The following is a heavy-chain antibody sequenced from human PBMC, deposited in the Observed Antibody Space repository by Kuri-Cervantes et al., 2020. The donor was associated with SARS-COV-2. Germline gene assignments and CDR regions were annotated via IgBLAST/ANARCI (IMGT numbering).Heavy chain of an antibody. CDR3: AREYSSSWYARPDYYYGMDV. J-gene: IGHJ6*02. CDR2: IIPILGIA. CDR1: GYTFTSYA. D-gene: IGHD6-13*01. Sequence: SVKVSCKASGYTFTSYAMNWVRQAPGQGLEWMGRIIPILGIANYAQKFQGRVTITADKSTSTAYMELSSLRSEDTAVYYCAREYSSSWYARPDYYYGMDVWGQGTTVTVSS. V-gene: IGHV1-69*04.